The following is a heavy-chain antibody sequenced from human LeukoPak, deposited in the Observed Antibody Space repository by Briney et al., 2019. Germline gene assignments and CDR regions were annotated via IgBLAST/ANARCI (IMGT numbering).Heavy chain of an antibody. V-gene: IGHV1-69*06. J-gene: IGHJ5*02. Sequence: SVKVSCKASGGTFSSYAISWVRQAPGQGLEWMGGIIPIFGTANYAQKFQGRVTITADKSTSTAYMELSSLRSEDTAVYYCARHRPLDILTGYFYGAWFDPWGQGTLVTVSS. CDR2: IIPIFGTA. D-gene: IGHD3-9*01. CDR1: GGTFSSYA. CDR3: ARHRPLDILTGYFYGAWFDP.